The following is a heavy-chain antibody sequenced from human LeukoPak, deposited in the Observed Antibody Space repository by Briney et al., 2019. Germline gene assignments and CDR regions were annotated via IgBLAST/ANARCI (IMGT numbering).Heavy chain of an antibody. CDR3: ARGGTTVTPGLLWFDP. D-gene: IGHD4-17*01. CDR1: GGSISSHY. J-gene: IGHJ5*02. Sequence: PSETLSLTCSVSGGSISSHYWSWIRQPPGKGLEWIGYIYYSGSNKYNPSLKSRVTISVATSKNQFSLKLSSVTAADTAVYYCARGGTTVTPGLLWFDPWGQGTLVTVSS. CDR2: IYYSGSN. V-gene: IGHV4-59*11.